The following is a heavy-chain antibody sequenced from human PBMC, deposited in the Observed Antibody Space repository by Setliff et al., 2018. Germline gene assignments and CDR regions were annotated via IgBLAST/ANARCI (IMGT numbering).Heavy chain of an antibody. CDR1: GFTFTYYS. J-gene: IGHJ5*02. CDR3: TRDPGGYDFDP. Sequence: PGGSLRLSCEASGFTFTYYSMSWVRQAPGKGLEWISYISSGSNSIYYADSVKGRFTVSRDNAKNTLYLQMNSLTTEDTAVYYCTRDPGGYDFDPWGQGTLVTVSS. CDR2: ISSGSNSI. V-gene: IGHV3-11*01. D-gene: IGHD5-12*01.